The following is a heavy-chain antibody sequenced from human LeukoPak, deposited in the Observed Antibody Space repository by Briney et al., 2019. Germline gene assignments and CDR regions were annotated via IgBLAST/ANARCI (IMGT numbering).Heavy chain of an antibody. CDR3: ARDRYDFWSGYYSPRGYFDY. V-gene: IGHV3-30-3*01. Sequence: GGSLRLSCAASGFTFSSYAMHWVRQAPGKGLEWMAVISYDGSNKYYADSVKGRFTISRDNSKNTLYLQMNSLRAEDTAVYYCARDRYDFWSGYYSPRGYFDYWGQGTLVTVSS. CDR1: GFTFSSYA. CDR2: ISYDGSNK. J-gene: IGHJ4*02. D-gene: IGHD3-3*01.